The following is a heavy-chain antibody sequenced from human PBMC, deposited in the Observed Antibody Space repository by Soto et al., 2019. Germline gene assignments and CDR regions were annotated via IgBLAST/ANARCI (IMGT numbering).Heavy chain of an antibody. D-gene: IGHD6-19*01. Sequence: PGGSLRLSCAASGFTFSSYGMHRVRQAPGKGLEWVAVIWYDGSNKYYADSVKGRFTISRDNSKNTLYLQMNSLRAEDTAVYYCARGPQSRIAVAGSPLDYWGQGTLVNVSS. CDR3: ARGPQSRIAVAGSPLDY. J-gene: IGHJ4*02. V-gene: IGHV3-33*01. CDR2: IWYDGSNK. CDR1: GFTFSSYG.